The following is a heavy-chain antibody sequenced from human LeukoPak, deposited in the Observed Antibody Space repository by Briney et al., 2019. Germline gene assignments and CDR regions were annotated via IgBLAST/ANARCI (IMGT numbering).Heavy chain of an antibody. CDR2: IRYDGSNK. D-gene: IGHD2-15*01. CDR1: GFTFSSYG. Sequence: GGSLRLSCAASGFTFSSYGMHWVRQAPGKGLEWVAFIRYDGSNKYYADSVKGRFTISRDNSKNELYLQMNSLRAEDTAVYYCAKDYGYCSGGSCYRESYFDYWGQGTLVTVSS. CDR3: AKDYGYCSGGSCYRESYFDY. V-gene: IGHV3-30*02. J-gene: IGHJ4*02.